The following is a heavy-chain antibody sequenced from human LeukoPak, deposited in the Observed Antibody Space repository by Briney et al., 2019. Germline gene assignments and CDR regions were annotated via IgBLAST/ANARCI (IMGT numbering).Heavy chain of an antibody. V-gene: IGHV4-59*12. Sequence: PSGTPSLTCTVSGGATSRYDWSWIRQPPGKGLERMGYIYFSVRTNYNPSLNSQDTISVDTCKNHLALTLSSESAVDTAVDDCARLEGTSELLWVGELSERAFDIWGQGTMVTVSS. CDR3: ARLEGTSELLWVGELSERAFDI. CDR1: GGATSRYD. D-gene: IGHD3-10*01. CDR2: IYFSVRT. J-gene: IGHJ3*02.